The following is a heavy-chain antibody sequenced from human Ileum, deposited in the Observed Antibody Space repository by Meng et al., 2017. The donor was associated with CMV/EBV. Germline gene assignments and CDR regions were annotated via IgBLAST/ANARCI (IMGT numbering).Heavy chain of an antibody. Sequence: SGFDLPKLSLSWVRQGPGMGLAWVSSSSASGRIDYAASVKGHFAISRDIATSPLYLQMTSLRGDDTAIYFCAKDEGAGGTTFFDHWGQGTLVTVSS. D-gene: IGHD1-1*01. CDR2: SSASGRI. J-gene: IGHJ4*02. CDR3: AKDEGAGGTTFFDH. CDR1: GFDLPKLS. V-gene: IGHV3-23*01.